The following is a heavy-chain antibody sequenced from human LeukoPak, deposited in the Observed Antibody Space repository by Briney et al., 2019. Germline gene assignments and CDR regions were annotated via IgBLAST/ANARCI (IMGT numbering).Heavy chain of an antibody. D-gene: IGHD2-15*01. CDR3: AKGRSSVVVVAATEFDY. CDR2: ISYDGSNK. V-gene: IGHV3-30*18. Sequence: GGSLRLSCAASGFTFSSYGMHWVRQAPGKGLEWVAFISYDGSNKYYADSVKGRFTISRDNSKNTLYLQMNSLRAEETARYYCAKGRSSVVVVAATEFDYWGQGTLVTV. J-gene: IGHJ4*02. CDR1: GFTFSSYG.